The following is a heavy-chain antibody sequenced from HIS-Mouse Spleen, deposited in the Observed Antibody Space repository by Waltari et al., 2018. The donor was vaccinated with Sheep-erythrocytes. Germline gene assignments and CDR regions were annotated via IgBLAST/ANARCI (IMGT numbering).Heavy chain of an antibody. CDR3: ASSRITMVRATDFDY. CDR2: IYYSGST. J-gene: IGHJ4*02. CDR1: GGSISSSSYY. V-gene: IGHV4-39*01. D-gene: IGHD3-10*01. Sequence: QLQLQESGPGLVKPSETLSLTCTVSGGSISSSSYYWGWIRQPPGKGLEWIGSIYYSGSTYYTPALQSRVTISVDTSKNQFSLKLSSVTASDTAVYYCASSRITMVRATDFDYWGQGTLVTVSS.